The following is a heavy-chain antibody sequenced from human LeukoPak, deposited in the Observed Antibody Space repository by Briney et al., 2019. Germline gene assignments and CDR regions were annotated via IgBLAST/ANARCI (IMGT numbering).Heavy chain of an antibody. Sequence: GASVKVSCKVSGYTLTELSMHWVRQAPGKGLEWMGGFDPEDGETIYAQKFQGRVTMTEDTSTDTAYMLLSSLTSEDTAVYYCATVGSITGWYLTDFWGPGTLVIVSS. D-gene: IGHD6-19*01. V-gene: IGHV1-24*01. CDR2: FDPEDGET. CDR1: GYTLTELS. CDR3: ATVGSITGWYLTDF. J-gene: IGHJ4*02.